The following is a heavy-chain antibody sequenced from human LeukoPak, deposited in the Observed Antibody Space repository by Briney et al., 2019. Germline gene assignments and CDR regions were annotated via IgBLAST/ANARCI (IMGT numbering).Heavy chain of an antibody. Sequence: SVKVSCKASGGVFTTYTMSWVRQAPGQGLEWMGSIIPFLGTANYAQKFQGRVTITTDESTSTAYMELSSLRSEDTAVYYCARGYSYGPMGYYYMDVWGKGTTVTVSS. CDR2: IIPFLGTA. J-gene: IGHJ6*03. CDR1: GGVFTTYT. CDR3: ARGYSYGPMGYYYMDV. V-gene: IGHV1-69*16. D-gene: IGHD5-18*01.